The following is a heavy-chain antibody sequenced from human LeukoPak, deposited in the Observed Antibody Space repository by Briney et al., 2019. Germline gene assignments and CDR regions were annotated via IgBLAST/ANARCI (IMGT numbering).Heavy chain of an antibody. CDR1: GETVSSGAYY. CDR2: IYYSGST. CDR3: ARGGVAARLMYGFQNWFDP. V-gene: IGHV4-31*03. Sequence: KTSQTLSLTCSVSGETVSSGAYYWSWIRQHPGKGLEWIGNIYYSGSTYYNPTLRSRLTISVDTSNNQFSLKMTSVTAADMAVYYCARGGVAARLMYGFQNWFDPWGQGTLVTVSS. J-gene: IGHJ5*02. D-gene: IGHD6-6*01.